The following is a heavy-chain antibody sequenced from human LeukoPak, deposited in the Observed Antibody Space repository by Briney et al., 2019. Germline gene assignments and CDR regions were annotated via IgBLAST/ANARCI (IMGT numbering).Heavy chain of an antibody. Sequence: SETLSLTCAVYGGSFSGYYWSWIRQPPGKGLEWIGEINHSGSTNYNPSLKSRVTISVDTSKNQFSLKLSSVTAADTAVYYCARGIMTTVVNYYHYYYGMDVWGQGTTVTVSS. CDR2: INHSGST. V-gene: IGHV4-34*01. D-gene: IGHD4-23*01. J-gene: IGHJ6*02. CDR3: ARGIMTTVVNYYHYYYGMDV. CDR1: GGSFSGYY.